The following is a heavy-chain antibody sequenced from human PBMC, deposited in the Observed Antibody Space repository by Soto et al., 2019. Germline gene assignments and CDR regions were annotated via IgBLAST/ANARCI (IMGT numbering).Heavy chain of an antibody. D-gene: IGHD3-3*01. CDR3: ARDMGDFWSGYYDNYYYYMDV. CDR2: INAGNGNT. CDR1: GYTFTSYA. J-gene: IGHJ6*03. V-gene: IGHV1-3*01. Sequence: ASVKVSCKASGYTFTSYAMHWVRQAPGQRLEWMGWINAGNGNTKYSQKFQGRVTITRDTSASTAYMELSSLRSEDTAVYYCARDMGDFWSGYYDNYYYYMDVWGKGTTVTVSS.